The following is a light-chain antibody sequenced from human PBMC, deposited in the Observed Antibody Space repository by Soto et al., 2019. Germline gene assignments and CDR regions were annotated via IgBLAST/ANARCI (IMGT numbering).Light chain of an antibody. CDR3: QHRSTWPPG. V-gene: IGKV3-11*01. J-gene: IGKJ5*01. CDR1: HNVNTY. CDR2: DTS. Sequence: IVLTQSLATLSLSPGERATLSCRASHNVNTYLVWYQQKPGQVPRLLIYDTSNRATGIPARFSGSGSGTDFTLTISSLAPEDFAVYYCQHRSTWPPGFGQGTRLEIK.